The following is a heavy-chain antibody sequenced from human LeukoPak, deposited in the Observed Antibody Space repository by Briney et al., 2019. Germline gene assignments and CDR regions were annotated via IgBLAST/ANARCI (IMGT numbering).Heavy chain of an antibody. CDR2: IYYSGST. J-gene: IGHJ6*03. V-gene: IGHV4-31*01. CDR3: ARAPKGMTTVRYYYYYMDV. CDR1: GGSISSGGHY. Sequence: SETLSLTCTVSGGSISSGGHYWSWIRQHPGKGLEWIGYIYYSGSTYYNPSLKSQVIISVDTSKNQFSLRLSSVTAADTAVYYCARAPKGMTTVRYYYYYMDVWGKGTTVTVSS. D-gene: IGHD4-11*01.